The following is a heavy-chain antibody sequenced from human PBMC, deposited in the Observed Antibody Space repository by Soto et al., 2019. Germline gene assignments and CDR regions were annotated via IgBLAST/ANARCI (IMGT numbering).Heavy chain of an antibody. Sequence: SETLSLTCTASGGSISSYYWSWIRQPPGKGLEWIGYIYYSGSTNYNPSLKSRVTISVDTSKNQFSLKLSSVTAADTAVYYCARHQRRSSGWYYFDYWGQGTLVTVSS. J-gene: IGHJ4*02. D-gene: IGHD6-19*01. CDR1: GGSISSYY. CDR2: IYYSGST. CDR3: ARHQRRSSGWYYFDY. V-gene: IGHV4-59*08.